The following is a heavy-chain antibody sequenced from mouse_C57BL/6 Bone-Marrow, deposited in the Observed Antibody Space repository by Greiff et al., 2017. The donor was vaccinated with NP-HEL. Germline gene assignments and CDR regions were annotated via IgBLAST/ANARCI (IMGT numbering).Heavy chain of an antibody. CDR3: TTVAQAKLFAY. V-gene: IGHV14-4*01. J-gene: IGHJ3*01. CDR2: IDPENGDT. Sequence: EVQLVESGAELVRPGASVKLSCTASGFNIKDDYMHWVKQRPEQGLEWIGWIDPENGDTEYASKFQGQAPITADTSSNTAYLQLSSLTSEDTAVDDCTTVAQAKLFAYWGQGTLVTVSA. CDR1: GFNIKDDY. D-gene: IGHD3-2*02.